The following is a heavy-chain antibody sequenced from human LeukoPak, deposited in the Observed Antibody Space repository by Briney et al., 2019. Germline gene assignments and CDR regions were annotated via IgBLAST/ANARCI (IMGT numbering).Heavy chain of an antibody. V-gene: IGHV1-18*04. CDR2: ISPYNGNT. CDR3: ARAGSGSGWYFDY. D-gene: IGHD6-19*01. CDR1: GYSFTGHY. J-gene: IGHJ4*02. Sequence: ASVKVSCKASGYSFTGHYMHWVRQAPGQGLEWMGWISPYNGNTRYAQKFQGRVAMTTDTSTTTAYMELRGLRFNDTAVYYCARAGSGSGWYFDYWGQGTLVTVSS.